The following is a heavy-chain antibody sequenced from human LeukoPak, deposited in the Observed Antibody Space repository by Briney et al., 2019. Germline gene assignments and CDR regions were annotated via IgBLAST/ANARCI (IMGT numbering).Heavy chain of an antibody. J-gene: IGHJ4*02. Sequence: PSETLSLTCAVYGGSFSGSAMHWVRQASGKGLEWVGRIRSKANSYATAYAASVKGRFTISRDDSKNTAYLQMNSLKTEDTAVYYCTRPYYDSSGYYYFDYWGQGTLVTVSS. V-gene: IGHV3-73*01. CDR1: GGSFSGSA. D-gene: IGHD3-22*01. CDR3: TRPYYDSSGYYYFDY. CDR2: IRSKANSYAT.